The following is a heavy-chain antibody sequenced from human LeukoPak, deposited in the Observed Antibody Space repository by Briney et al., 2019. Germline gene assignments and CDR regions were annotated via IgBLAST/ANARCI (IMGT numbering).Heavy chain of an antibody. J-gene: IGHJ6*02. CDR2: IKQDGSEK. CDR3: ARVYGSGTYYPYRMDV. Sequence: HPGGSLRLSCAASGFTFSNYWMSWVRQAPGQGLEWVANIKQDGSEKYYADSVKGRFTISRDNAKNSLYLQMNRLRDEDTAVYYCARVYGSGTYYPYRMDVWGQGTTVTVSS. V-gene: IGHV3-7*04. D-gene: IGHD3-10*01. CDR1: GFTFSNYW.